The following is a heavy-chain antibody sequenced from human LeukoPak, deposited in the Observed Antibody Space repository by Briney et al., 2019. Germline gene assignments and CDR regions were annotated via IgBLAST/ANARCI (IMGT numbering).Heavy chain of an antibody. CDR3: ARGLVGDQGIDY. CDR1: GGSISSYY. J-gene: IGHJ4*02. Sequence: PSETLSLTCTVSGGSISSYYWSCIRRPPGKGPEWIGYIYYSGSTNYNPSLKSRVTISVDTSKNQFSLKLSSVTAADTAVYYCARGLVGDQGIDYWGQGTLVTVSS. CDR2: IYYSGST. V-gene: IGHV4-59*01. D-gene: IGHD2-21*02.